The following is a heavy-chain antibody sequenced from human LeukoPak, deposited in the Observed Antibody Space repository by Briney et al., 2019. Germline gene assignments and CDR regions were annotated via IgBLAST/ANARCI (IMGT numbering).Heavy chain of an antibody. V-gene: IGHV3-23*01. J-gene: IGHJ3*02. D-gene: IGHD6-19*01. CDR2: ISGSGGST. Sequence: GGSLRLSCAASGFTFSSYAMSWVRQAPGKGLEWVSAISGSGGSTYYADSVKGRFTISRDNSKNTLYLQMNSLRAEDTALYYCARVRPGQWLLRDAFDIWGQGTMVTVSS. CDR1: GFTFSSYA. CDR3: ARVRPGQWLLRDAFDI.